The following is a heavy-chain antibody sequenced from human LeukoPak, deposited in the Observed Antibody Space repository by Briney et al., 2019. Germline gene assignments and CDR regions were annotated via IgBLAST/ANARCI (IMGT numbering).Heavy chain of an antibody. D-gene: IGHD1-1*01. V-gene: IGHV3-11*05. J-gene: IGHJ4*02. Sequence: GGSLRLSCAASGFTFSDYYMNWIRQAPGKGLEWVSDISSSSRYANYADSVKGRFTISRDNAKKSLYLQMNSLRAEDTAVYYCTRDKQQLDDYWGQGTLVTVSS. CDR1: GFTFSDYY. CDR3: TRDKQQLDDY. CDR2: ISSSSRYA.